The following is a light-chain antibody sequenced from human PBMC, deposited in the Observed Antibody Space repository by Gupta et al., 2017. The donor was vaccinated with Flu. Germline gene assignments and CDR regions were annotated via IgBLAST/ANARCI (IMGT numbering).Light chain of an antibody. CDR3: AAWDDSLNGHYV. V-gene: IGLV1-44*01. CDR2: GNN. Sequence: SSNIGSNAVNWYQQVPGTAPKLLMYGNNQRPSGVPDRFSGSKSGTSAYLAISGLQSEDDADYYYAAWDDSLNGHYVFGTGTKVTVL. J-gene: IGLJ1*01. CDR1: SSNIGSNA.